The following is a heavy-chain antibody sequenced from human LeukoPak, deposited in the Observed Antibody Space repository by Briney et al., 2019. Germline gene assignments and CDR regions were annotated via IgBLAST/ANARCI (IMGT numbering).Heavy chain of an antibody. V-gene: IGHV3-7*01. J-gene: IGHJ5*02. CDR1: GFTFSSYA. Sequence: GRSLRLSCAASGFTFSSYAMHWVRQAPGKGLEWVANIKQDGSEKYYVDSVKGRFTISRDNAKNSLYLQMNSLRAEDTAVYYCARDPTYYDYVWGSYRSYNWFDPWGQGTLVTVSS. CDR3: ARDPTYYDYVWGSYRSYNWFDP. CDR2: IKQDGSEK. D-gene: IGHD3-16*02.